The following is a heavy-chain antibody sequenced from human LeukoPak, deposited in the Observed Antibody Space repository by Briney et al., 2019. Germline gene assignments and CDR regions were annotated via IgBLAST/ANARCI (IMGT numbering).Heavy chain of an antibody. CDR2: IYSVGST. D-gene: IGHD1-1*01. J-gene: IGHJ4*02. CDR3: ARKTDHQTGGDY. CDR1: GFSVSRNY. Sequence: PGGSLRLSCAASGFSVSRNYMTWVRQAPGEGLEWVSLIYSVGSTSYADSVKGRFTISRDNSKNTLYLQMNSLRAKDTAVYYCARKTDHQTGGDYWGQGTLVTVSS. V-gene: IGHV3-66*01.